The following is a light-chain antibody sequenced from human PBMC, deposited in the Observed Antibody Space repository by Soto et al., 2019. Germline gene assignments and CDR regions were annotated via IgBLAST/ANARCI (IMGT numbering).Light chain of an antibody. J-gene: IGKJ5*01. CDR2: GAS. CDR3: QQYNNWPPIT. CDR1: QSVSIN. V-gene: IGKV3-15*01. Sequence: ETVMTQSPATLSVSPGDGATLSCRASQSVSINLAWYQQKPGQAPRLLIYGASTRATGIPARFSGSGSGTEFTLTISSLQSEDFAVYYCQQYNNWPPITFGQGTRLEIK.